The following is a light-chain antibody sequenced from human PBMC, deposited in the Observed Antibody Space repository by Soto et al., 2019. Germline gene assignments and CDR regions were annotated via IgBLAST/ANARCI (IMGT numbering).Light chain of an antibody. Sequence: QSVLTQPPSASGSPGQSVTISCTGTSSDVGGYTYVSWYQQHPGKAPKLLIHDVTERPSGVPDRFSGSRSDSTASLTVSGLQAEDEADYYCSSHAGNDIVLFGGGTKVTVL. J-gene: IGLJ2*01. CDR1: SSDVGGYTY. V-gene: IGLV2-8*01. CDR2: DVT. CDR3: SSHAGNDIVL.